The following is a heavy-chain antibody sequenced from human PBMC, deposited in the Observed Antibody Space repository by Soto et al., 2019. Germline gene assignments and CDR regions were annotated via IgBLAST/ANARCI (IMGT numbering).Heavy chain of an antibody. Sequence: GGSLRLSCAASEFTFSNYAVSWVRQAPGKGLEWVSSISDNGGTTYYADSVKGRFTISRDNSKNTLYLQMNSLRAEDTAVYYCAKDPQPLIVYFDYWGQGT. J-gene: IGHJ4*02. D-gene: IGHD6-13*01. V-gene: IGHV3-23*01. CDR2: ISDNGGTT. CDR1: EFTFSNYA. CDR3: AKDPQPLIVYFDY.